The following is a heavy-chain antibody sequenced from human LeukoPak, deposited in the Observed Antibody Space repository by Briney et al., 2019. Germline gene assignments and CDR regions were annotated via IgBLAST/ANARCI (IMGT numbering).Heavy chain of an antibody. CDR2: INTNTGNP. J-gene: IGHJ2*01. Sequence: ASVKVSCKASGYTFTSYAMHWVRQAPGQGLEWMGWINTNTGNPTYAQGFTGRFVFSLDTSVSTAYLQISSLKAEDTAVYYCASYLQAPGLGYFDLWGRGTLVTISS. CDR1: GYTFTSYA. CDR3: ASYLQAPGLGYFDL. V-gene: IGHV7-4-1*02.